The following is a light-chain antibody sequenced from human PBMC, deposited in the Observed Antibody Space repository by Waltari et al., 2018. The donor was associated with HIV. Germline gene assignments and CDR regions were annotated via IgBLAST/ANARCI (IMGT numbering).Light chain of an antibody. CDR1: SSDVGGYNL. CDR2: GVS. Sequence: QSALTQPASVSGSPGQSITISCTGTSSDVGGYNLVSWYQQHPVKAPKLMIYGVSKRPSGVSNPFSGSKSGNTASLTISGLQAEDEADYYCCAYAGSTTYVIFGGGTKLTVL. CDR3: CAYAGSTTYVI. J-gene: IGLJ2*01. V-gene: IGLV2-23*02.